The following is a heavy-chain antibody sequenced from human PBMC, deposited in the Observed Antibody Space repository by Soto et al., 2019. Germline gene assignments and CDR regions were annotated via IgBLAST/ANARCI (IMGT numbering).Heavy chain of an antibody. CDR2: MNPNSGNT. Sequence: GASVKVSCKASGYTFTSYDINWVRQATGQGLEWMGWMNPNSGNTGYAQKFQGRVTMTRNTSISTAYMELSSLRSEDTAVYYCAREGDYDLYYYYYYMDVWGKGTTVTVSS. J-gene: IGHJ6*03. CDR3: AREGDYDLYYYYYYMDV. CDR1: GYTFTSYD. V-gene: IGHV1-8*01. D-gene: IGHD4-17*01.